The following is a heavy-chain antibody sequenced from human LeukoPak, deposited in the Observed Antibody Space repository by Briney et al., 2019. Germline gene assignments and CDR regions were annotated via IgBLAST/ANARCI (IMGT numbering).Heavy chain of an antibody. CDR3: ARGGWELPRTAFDY. CDR1: EYSFTSYW. D-gene: IGHD1-26*01. Sequence: GESLKISCKGSEYSFTSYWMAWVRQMPGKGLEWMGIIYPSDSDTRYSPSFQGQVTISADKSISTAYLQWTSLKASDTAMYYCARGGWELPRTAFDYWGQGTLVTVSS. CDR2: IYPSDSDT. J-gene: IGHJ4*02. V-gene: IGHV5-51*01.